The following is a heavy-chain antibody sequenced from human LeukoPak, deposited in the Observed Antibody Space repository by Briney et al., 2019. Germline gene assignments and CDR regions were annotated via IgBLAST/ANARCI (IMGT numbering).Heavy chain of an antibody. D-gene: IGHD3-10*01. CDR3: ARVGYYSSGPFSYFDY. CDR2: ISHDGSNK. V-gene: IGHV3-30-3*01. CDR1: GFTFSRYA. J-gene: IGHJ4*02. Sequence: PGGSLRLSCAASGFTFSRYAMHWVRQAPGKGLEWVAVISHDGSNKYYADSVKGRFTISRDSSENTLYLQMNSLRVEDTAIYYCARVGYYSSGPFSYFDYWGQGTLVTVCS.